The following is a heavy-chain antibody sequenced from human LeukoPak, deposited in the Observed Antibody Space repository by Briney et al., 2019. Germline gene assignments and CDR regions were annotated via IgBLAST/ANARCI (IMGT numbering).Heavy chain of an antibody. CDR1: GFTSSEHW. D-gene: IGHD4-11*01. Sequence: GGSLRLSCAVSGFTSSEHWMHWVRQAPGKGLEWVSRIRSDGSAPRYADSVEGRFTISRDNAKNTLFLQMNNLRADDTAVYYCVRDTSVPRMDVWGQGTTVTVSS. CDR3: VRDTSVPRMDV. CDR2: IRSDGSAP. J-gene: IGHJ6*02. V-gene: IGHV3-74*01.